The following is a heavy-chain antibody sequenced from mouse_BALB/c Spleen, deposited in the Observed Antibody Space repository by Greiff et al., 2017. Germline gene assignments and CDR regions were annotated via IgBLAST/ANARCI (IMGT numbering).Heavy chain of an antibody. CDR3: ARGREYRNYVAY. J-gene: IGHJ3*01. D-gene: IGHD2-10*02. V-gene: IGHV5-4*02. CDR1: RFTFSDYY. Sequence: EVKLVESGGGLVKPGGSLKLSCAASRFTFSDYYMYWVRQTPEKGLEWVATISDGGSYTYYPDSVKGRFTIFRDNAKNNLYLQKSSLKSEDTAMYYCARGREYRNYVAYWGQGTLVTVSA. CDR2: ISDGGSYT.